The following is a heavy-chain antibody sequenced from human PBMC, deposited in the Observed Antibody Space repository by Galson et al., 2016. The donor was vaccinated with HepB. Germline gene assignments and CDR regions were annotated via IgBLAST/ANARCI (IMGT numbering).Heavy chain of an antibody. V-gene: IGHV3-48*03. CDR1: GLPFNTYE. J-gene: IGHJ3*02. D-gene: IGHD3-10*01. Sequence: SLRLSCAAAGLPFNTYEMNWVRQAPGKGLEWISYISNTGRSVYYADSVEGRFTISRDNAKNSLNLQMNSLRAEDTGVYYCARIRRGGPLDMWGQGTMVTVSS. CDR3: ARIRRGGPLDM. CDR2: ISNTGRSV.